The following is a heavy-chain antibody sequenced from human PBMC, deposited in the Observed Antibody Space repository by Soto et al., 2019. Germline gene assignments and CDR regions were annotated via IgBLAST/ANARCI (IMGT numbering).Heavy chain of an antibody. V-gene: IGHV3-21*01. CDR2: ISSSSSYI. CDR3: ARAGWSYEKAFDI. J-gene: IGHJ3*02. Sequence: GGSLRLSCAASGFTFSSYSMNWVRQAPGKGLEWVSSISSSSSYIYYADSVKGRFTISRDNAKNSLYLQMNSLRAEDTAVYYCARAGWSYEKAFDIWGQGTMVTVSS. D-gene: IGHD1-26*01. CDR1: GFTFSSYS.